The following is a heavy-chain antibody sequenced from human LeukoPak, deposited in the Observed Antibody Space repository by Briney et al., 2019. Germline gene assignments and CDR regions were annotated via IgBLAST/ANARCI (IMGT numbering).Heavy chain of an antibody. CDR2: ISFDGGKI. J-gene: IGHJ4*02. D-gene: IGHD2-15*01. V-gene: IGHV3-30*04. CDR3: ARDPAKGAATYFDC. CDR1: GFPFSNYA. Sequence: GGSLRLSCTASGFPFSNYATNWVRQTPGKGLEWVALISFDGGKIYYADSVKGRFTISRDNSKNTLFLQMNSLTVEDTAVYYCARDPAKGAATYFDCWGQGTLVTVSS.